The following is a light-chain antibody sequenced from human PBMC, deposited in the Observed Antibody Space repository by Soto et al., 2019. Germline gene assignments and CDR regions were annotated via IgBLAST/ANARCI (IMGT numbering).Light chain of an antibody. Sequence: QSALTQPASVSGSPGQSITISCTGTSSDVGSYNLVSWYQHHPGKAPRLMIYEGSKRPSGVSNRFSASKSGNTASLTISGLQAEDEADYYCCSYAGSSNPSDVFGTGTKLTVL. J-gene: IGLJ1*01. CDR1: SSDVGSYNL. CDR2: EGS. CDR3: CSYAGSSNPSDV. V-gene: IGLV2-23*01.